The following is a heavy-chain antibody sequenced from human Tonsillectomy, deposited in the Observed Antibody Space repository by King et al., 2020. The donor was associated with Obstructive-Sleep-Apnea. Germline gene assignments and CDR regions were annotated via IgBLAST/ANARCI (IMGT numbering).Heavy chain of an antibody. Sequence: VTLKESGPALVKPTKTLTLTCTFSGFSLSTSGMCVSWIRQPPGKALEWLALIDWDDDKYYSTSLKTRLTISKDTSKNQVVLTMTNMDPVDTATYYCARICPYSGSYYFDYWGQGTLVTVSS. CDR1: GFSLSTSGMC. D-gene: IGHD1-26*01. CDR2: IDWDDDK. J-gene: IGHJ4*02. CDR3: ARICPYSGSYYFDY. V-gene: IGHV2-70*01.